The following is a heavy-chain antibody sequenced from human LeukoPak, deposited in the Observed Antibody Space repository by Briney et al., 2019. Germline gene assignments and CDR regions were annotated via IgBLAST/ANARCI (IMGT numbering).Heavy chain of an antibody. J-gene: IGHJ5*02. D-gene: IGHD3-3*01. CDR2: IYTDGST. V-gene: IGHV4-59*08. CDR3: ARHRDTVFPFDP. CDR1: GGSLSSHY. Sequence: SETLSLTCTVSGGSLSSHYWSWIRQPPGKRLEYIGYIYTDGSTSYNPSLESRVTILVDTSKNQFSLRLSSVTAADTAVYYCARHRDTVFPFDPWGQGTLVTVSS.